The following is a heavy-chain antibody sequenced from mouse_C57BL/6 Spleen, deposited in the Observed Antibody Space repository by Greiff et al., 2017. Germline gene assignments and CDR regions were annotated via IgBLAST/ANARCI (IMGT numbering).Heavy chain of an antibody. CDR3: ARRDYDGGKGYFDV. Sequence: QVQLQQPGAELVRPGSSVKLSCKASGYTFTSYWMHWVKQRPIKGLEWIGNIDPSDSETHYNQKFKDKATLTVDKSSSTAYMQLSSLTSEDSAVYYCARRDYDGGKGYFDVWGTGTTVTVSS. D-gene: IGHD2-4*01. V-gene: IGHV1-52*01. CDR2: IDPSDSET. J-gene: IGHJ1*03. CDR1: GYTFTSYW.